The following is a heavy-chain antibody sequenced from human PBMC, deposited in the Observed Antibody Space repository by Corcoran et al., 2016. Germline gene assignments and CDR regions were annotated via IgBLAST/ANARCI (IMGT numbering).Heavy chain of an antibody. J-gene: IGHJ4*02. CDR3: ARDRSTLGIAVAGTDY. CDR1: GYTFTSYY. Sequence: QVQLVQSGAEVKKPGASVKVSCKASGYTFTSYYMHWVRQAPGPGLEWMGIINPSGGSTSYAQKFQGRVTMTRDTSTSTVYMELSSLRSADTAVYYCARDRSTLGIAVAGTDYWGQGTMVTVSS. V-gene: IGHV1-46*01. D-gene: IGHD6-19*01. CDR2: INPSGGST.